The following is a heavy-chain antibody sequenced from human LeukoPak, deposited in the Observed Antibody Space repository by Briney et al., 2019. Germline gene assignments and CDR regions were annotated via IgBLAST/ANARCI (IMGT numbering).Heavy chain of an antibody. D-gene: IGHD6-13*01. J-gene: IGHJ4*02. Sequence: GAAVKVSCKASGYTFTSYYMHWVRQAPGQGLEWMGIINPSGGSTSYAQKFQGRVTMTRDTSTSTVYMELSSLRSEDTAVYYCAREDSSGWYVFDYWGQGTLVTVS. CDR2: INPSGGST. V-gene: IGHV1-46*01. CDR1: GYTFTSYY. CDR3: AREDSSGWYVFDY.